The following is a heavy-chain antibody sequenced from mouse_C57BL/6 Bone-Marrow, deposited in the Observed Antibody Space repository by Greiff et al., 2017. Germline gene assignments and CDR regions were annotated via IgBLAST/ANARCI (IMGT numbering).Heavy chain of an antibody. J-gene: IGHJ2*01. Sequence: VQLQQSGAELVKPGASVKLSCKASGYTFTSYWMQWVKQRPGQGLEWIGEIDPSDSYTNYNQKFQGKATLTVDTCSSTAYMQLSSLTSEDSAVYYCARCYYFDYWGQGTTLTVSS. V-gene: IGHV1-50*01. CDR2: IDPSDSYT. CDR3: ARCYYFDY. CDR1: GYTFTSYW.